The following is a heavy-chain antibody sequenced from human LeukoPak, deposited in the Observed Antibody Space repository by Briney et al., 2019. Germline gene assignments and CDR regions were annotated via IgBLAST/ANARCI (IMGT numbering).Heavy chain of an antibody. CDR2: INHSGST. V-gene: IGHV4-34*01. D-gene: IGHD3-22*01. Sequence: SETLSLTCAVYGGSFSGYYWSWIRQPPGKGLEWIGEINHSGSTNYNPSLKSRVTISVDTSKNQFSLKLSSVTAADTAVYYCARDRSYYYDSSGYYAFDYWGQGTLVTVSS. CDR3: ARDRSYYYDSSGYYAFDY. CDR1: GGSFSGYY. J-gene: IGHJ4*02.